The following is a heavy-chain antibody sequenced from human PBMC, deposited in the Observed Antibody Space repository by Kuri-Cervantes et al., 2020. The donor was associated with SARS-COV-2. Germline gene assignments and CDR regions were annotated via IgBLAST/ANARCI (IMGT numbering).Heavy chain of an antibody. V-gene: IGHV1-18*01. Sequence: ASVKVSCKASGYTFTSYGIGWVRQAPGQGLEWMGRISTYYGDTDYAQSFQDRVTMTTDTSTSTAYMELKSLRSDDTGVYYCARGYGSRSSFDYWGQGTLVTVSS. J-gene: IGHJ4*02. CDR2: ISTYYGDT. CDR3: ARGYGSRSSFDY. CDR1: GYTFTSYG. D-gene: IGHD6-13*01.